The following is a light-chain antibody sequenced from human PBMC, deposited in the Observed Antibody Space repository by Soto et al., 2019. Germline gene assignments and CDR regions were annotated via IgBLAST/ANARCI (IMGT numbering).Light chain of an antibody. CDR1: SSNIGSNT. J-gene: IGLJ1*01. Sequence: QSVLTQPPSASGTPGQRVTISWSGSSSNIGSNTVGWYQQLPGTAPKLLIYSDNQRPSGVPDRFSGSKSGTSASLAISGLQSEDEADYYCASWANGPYVFGTGTKLTDL. CDR2: SDN. V-gene: IGLV1-44*01. CDR3: ASWANGPYV.